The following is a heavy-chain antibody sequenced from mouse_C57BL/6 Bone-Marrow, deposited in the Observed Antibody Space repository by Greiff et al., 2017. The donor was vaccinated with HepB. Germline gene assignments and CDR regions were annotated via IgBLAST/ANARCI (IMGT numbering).Heavy chain of an antibody. D-gene: IGHD1-1*01. J-gene: IGHJ3*01. Sequence: VQLQQSVAELVRPGASVKLSCTASGFNIKNTYMHWVKQRPEQGLEWIGRIDPANGNTKYAPKFQGKATITADTSSNTAYLQLSSLTSEDTAIYYCASLITTAAGGFAYWGRGTLVTVSA. V-gene: IGHV14-3*01. CDR3: ASLITTAAGGFAY. CDR2: IDPANGNT. CDR1: GFNIKNTY.